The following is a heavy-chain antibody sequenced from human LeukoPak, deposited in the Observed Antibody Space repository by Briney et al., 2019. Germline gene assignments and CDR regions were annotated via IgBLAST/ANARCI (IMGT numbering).Heavy chain of an antibody. CDR3: ARTYCSGGSCYKGVFGY. Sequence: SQTLSLTCTVSGGSISSGDYYWSWIRQPPGKGLEWIGYICYSGSTYYNPSLKSRVTISVDTSKNQFSLKLSSVTAADTAVYYCARTYCSGGSCYKGVFGYWGQGTLVTVSS. V-gene: IGHV4-30-4*01. CDR1: GGSISSGDYY. CDR2: ICYSGST. D-gene: IGHD2-15*01. J-gene: IGHJ4*02.